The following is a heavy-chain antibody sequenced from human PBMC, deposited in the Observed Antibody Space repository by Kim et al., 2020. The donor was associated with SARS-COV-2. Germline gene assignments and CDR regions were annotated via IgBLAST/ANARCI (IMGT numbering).Heavy chain of an antibody. J-gene: IGHJ4*02. D-gene: IGHD2-21*02. CDR3: ARHSEVLTAIPNFDY. V-gene: IGHV4-39*01. Sequence: PSLKSRVTISVDTSRNQFSLKLGSVTAADTAVYYCARHSEVLTAIPNFDYWGQGTLVTVSS.